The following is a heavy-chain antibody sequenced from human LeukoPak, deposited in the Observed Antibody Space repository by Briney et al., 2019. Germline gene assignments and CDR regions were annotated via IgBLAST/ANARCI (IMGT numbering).Heavy chain of an antibody. Sequence: SETLSLTCAVYGGSFSGYYWSWIRQPPGKGLEWIGEINRSGSTNYNPSLKSRVTISVDTSKNQFSLKLSSVTAADTAVYYCARGRSIAARSYYYYMDVWGKGTTVTVSS. J-gene: IGHJ6*03. V-gene: IGHV4-34*01. CDR1: GGSFSGYY. CDR2: INRSGST. CDR3: ARGRSIAARSYYYYMDV. D-gene: IGHD6-6*01.